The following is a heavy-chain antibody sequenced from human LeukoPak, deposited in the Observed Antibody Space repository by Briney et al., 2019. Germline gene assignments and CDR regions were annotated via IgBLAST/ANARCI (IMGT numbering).Heavy chain of an antibody. D-gene: IGHD6-19*01. CDR2: IYYTGST. Sequence: SETLSLTRAVSGASISGSGYYLGWIRQPPGTGLEWIGNIYYTGSTYYNASLQSRVTISIDMSKNQFSLRLSSVTAADTAMYYCVKSGGYGLIDYWGQGTLVTVSS. J-gene: IGHJ4*02. CDR1: GASISGSGYY. CDR3: VKSGGYGLIDY. V-gene: IGHV4-39*01.